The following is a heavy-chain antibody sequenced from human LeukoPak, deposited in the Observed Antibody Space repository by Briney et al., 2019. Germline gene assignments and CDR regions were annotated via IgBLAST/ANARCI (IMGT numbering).Heavy chain of an antibody. CDR3: AKRGLRYFDPGAFDI. CDR1: GFTFSSYG. Sequence: QPGGSLRLSCAASGFTFSSYGMHWVRQAPGKGLEWVAFIRYDGSNKYYADSVKGRFTISRDNSKNTLYLQMNSLRAEDTAVYYCAKRGLRYFDPGAFDIWGQGTMVTVSS. J-gene: IGHJ3*02. D-gene: IGHD3-9*01. CDR2: IRYDGSNK. V-gene: IGHV3-30*02.